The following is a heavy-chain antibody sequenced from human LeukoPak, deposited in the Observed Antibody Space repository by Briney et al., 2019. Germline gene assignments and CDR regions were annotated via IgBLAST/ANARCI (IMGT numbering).Heavy chain of an antibody. CDR2: ISSISSTI. CDR3: ARTLSYLHY. Sequence: SGGSLRLSCAASGFTFSSYNMNWVRQAPGKGLEWVSYISSISSTIYYADSVKGRFIISRDNAKNSLYLQMCSLRDEDTAVYYCARTLSYLHYWGQGTLVTVSS. V-gene: IGHV3-48*02. D-gene: IGHD5/OR15-5a*01. CDR1: GFTFSSYN. J-gene: IGHJ4*02.